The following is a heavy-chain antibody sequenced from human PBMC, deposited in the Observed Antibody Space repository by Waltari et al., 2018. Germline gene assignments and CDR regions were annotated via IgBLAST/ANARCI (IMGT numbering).Heavy chain of an antibody. Sequence: QLVESGGGLVQSGGSLRLSCVGSGFTFSSNSMHWVRQAPGKGLEWVSYSTGSSSAIDYADSVKGRFTISRDNAKNSLYLQMNSLRAEDTAVYYCARDSGFVRFDCWGQGTLVTVSS. CDR2: STGSSSAI. CDR3: ARDSGFVRFDC. J-gene: IGHJ4*02. D-gene: IGHD1-1*01. V-gene: IGHV3-48*01. CDR1: GFTFSSNS.